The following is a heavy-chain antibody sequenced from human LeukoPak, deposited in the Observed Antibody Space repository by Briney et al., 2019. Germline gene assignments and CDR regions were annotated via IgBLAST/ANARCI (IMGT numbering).Heavy chain of an antibody. CDR1: GFTVSNNY. CDR2: TYSGGRT. Sequence: GALRLSFAASGFTVSNNYMSWVRPAPGKGLEWGSVTYSGGRTYYAYSVKGGFTISRDSSKNTLSLQMNSLRAEDTAVYYCARVYYGSGSLHYYYYYMDVWGKGTTVTISS. V-gene: IGHV3-53*01. CDR3: ARVYYGSGSLHYYYYYMDV. D-gene: IGHD3-10*01. J-gene: IGHJ6*03.